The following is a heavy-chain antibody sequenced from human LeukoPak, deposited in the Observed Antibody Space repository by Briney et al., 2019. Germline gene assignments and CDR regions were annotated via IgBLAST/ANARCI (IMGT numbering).Heavy chain of an antibody. CDR1: GYNFTTYW. CDR3: ARNYDSSGYLPPGY. J-gene: IGHJ4*02. V-gene: IGHV5-10-1*01. D-gene: IGHD3-22*01. Sequence: GESLKISCKGSGYNFTTYWIGWVRQMPGKGLEWMGRIDPSDSYTNYSPSFQGHVTISADKSISTAYLQWSSLKASDTAMYYCARNYDSSGYLPPGYWGQGTLVTVSS. CDR2: IDPSDSYT.